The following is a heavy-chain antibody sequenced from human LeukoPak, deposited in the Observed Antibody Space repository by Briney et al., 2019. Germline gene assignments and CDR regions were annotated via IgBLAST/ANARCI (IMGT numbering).Heavy chain of an antibody. Sequence: SETLSLTCAVYGGSFSGYYWSWIRQPPGKGLEWIGEINHSGSTNYNPSLKSRVTISVDTSKNQFSLKLSSVTAADTAVYYCARGCRLRLGELSSTNRHYYYMDVWGKGTTVTVSS. CDR2: INHSGST. CDR1: GGSFSGYY. CDR3: ARGCRLRLGELSSTNRHYYYMDV. J-gene: IGHJ6*03. D-gene: IGHD3-16*02. V-gene: IGHV4-34*01.